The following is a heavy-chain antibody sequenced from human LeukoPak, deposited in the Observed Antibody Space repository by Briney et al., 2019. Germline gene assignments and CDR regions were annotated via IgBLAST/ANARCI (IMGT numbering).Heavy chain of an antibody. V-gene: IGHV4-34*01. CDR3: ARLHLVSSGWYPMADS. J-gene: IGHJ4*02. D-gene: IGHD6-19*01. Sequence: SSETLSLTCTVSGGSISSYYWSWIRQPPGKGLEWIGEINHSGSTNYTPSLKSRVTISVDTSKNQFSLKLSSVTAAGTAVYYCARLHLVSSGWYPMADSWGQGTLVTVSS. CDR2: INHSGST. CDR1: GGSISSYY.